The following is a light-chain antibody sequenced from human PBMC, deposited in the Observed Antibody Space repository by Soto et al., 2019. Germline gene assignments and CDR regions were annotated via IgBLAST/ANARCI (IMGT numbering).Light chain of an antibody. V-gene: IGKV1-12*01. J-gene: IGKJ4*01. CDR1: QGIRSW. CDR2: GIS. Sequence: DIQMTQSPSSVSASVGDRVTITCRASQGIRSWLAWYQQKPGEAPKLLIYGISSLKSGGPSRFSGSGSGTDFTLTISSLQPEDFATYYCQQGDSMPLTFGGGTKVEIK. CDR3: QQGDSMPLT.